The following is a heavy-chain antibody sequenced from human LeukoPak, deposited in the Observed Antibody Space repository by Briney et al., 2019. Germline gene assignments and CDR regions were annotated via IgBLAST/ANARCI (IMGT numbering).Heavy chain of an antibody. CDR2: INPNSGGT. CDR1: GYTFTGYY. Sequence: ASVKVSCKASGYTFTGYYMHCVRQAPGQGLEWMGRINPNSGGTNYAQKFQGRVTMTRDTSISTAYMELSRLRSDDTAAYYCARVKYYYDSSGYYFIDYWGQGTLVTVSS. V-gene: IGHV1-2*06. CDR3: ARVKYYYDSSGYYFIDY. J-gene: IGHJ4*02. D-gene: IGHD3-22*01.